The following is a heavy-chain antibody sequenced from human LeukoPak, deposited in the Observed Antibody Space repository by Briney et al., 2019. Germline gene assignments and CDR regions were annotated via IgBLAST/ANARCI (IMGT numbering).Heavy chain of an antibody. Sequence: SETLSLTCTVSGGSISSSSYYWGWIRQPPGKGLEWIGYIYHSGSTYYNPSLKSRVTISVDRSKNQFSLKLSSVTAADTAVYYCARGYLGIAARRSWFDPWGQGTLVTVSS. CDR1: GGSISSSSYY. D-gene: IGHD6-6*01. CDR3: ARGYLGIAARRSWFDP. V-gene: IGHV4-30-2*01. CDR2: IYHSGST. J-gene: IGHJ5*02.